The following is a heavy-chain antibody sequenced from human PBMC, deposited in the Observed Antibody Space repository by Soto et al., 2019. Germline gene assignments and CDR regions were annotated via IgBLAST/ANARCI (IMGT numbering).Heavy chain of an antibody. CDR3: VKGEYYYDSSGYYPFDY. CDR1: GFTFSSYW. Sequence: GGSLRLSCAASGFTFSSYWMHWVRQAPGKGLVWVSRINSDGSSTRYADSVKGRFTISRDNSKNTQYLQMNSLRADDTAVYYCVKGEYYYDSSGYYPFDYWGQGTLVTVSS. J-gene: IGHJ4*02. CDR2: INSDGSST. V-gene: IGHV3-74*01. D-gene: IGHD3-22*01.